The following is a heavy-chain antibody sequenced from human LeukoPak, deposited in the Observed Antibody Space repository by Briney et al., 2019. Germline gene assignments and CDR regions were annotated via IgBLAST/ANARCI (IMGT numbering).Heavy chain of an antibody. Sequence: PGRSLRLSCAASGFTFSSYGMHWVRQAPGKGLEWVAVIWYDGSNKYYADSVKGRFTISRDNSKSTLYLQMNSLRAEDTAVYYCAKDRGYCSGGSCYFGYYFDYWGQGTLATVSS. D-gene: IGHD2-15*01. J-gene: IGHJ4*02. CDR1: GFTFSSYG. CDR2: IWYDGSNK. CDR3: AKDRGYCSGGSCYFGYYFDY. V-gene: IGHV3-33*06.